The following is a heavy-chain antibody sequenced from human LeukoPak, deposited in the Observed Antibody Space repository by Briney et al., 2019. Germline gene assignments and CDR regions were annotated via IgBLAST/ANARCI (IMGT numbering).Heavy chain of an antibody. V-gene: IGHV3-7*01. D-gene: IGHD6-13*01. Sequence: PGGSLRPSCAASGFTFSTYEMNWVRQAPGKGLEWVANIKQDGSEKYYVDSVKGRFTISRDNAKNSLYLQMNSLRAEDTAVYYCARTPYSSSWSDAFDIWGQGTMVTVSS. CDR1: GFTFSTYE. J-gene: IGHJ3*02. CDR3: ARTPYSSSWSDAFDI. CDR2: IKQDGSEK.